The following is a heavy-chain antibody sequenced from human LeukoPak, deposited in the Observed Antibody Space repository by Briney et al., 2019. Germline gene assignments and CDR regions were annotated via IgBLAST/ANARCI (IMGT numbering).Heavy chain of an antibody. CDR3: ARAHSSSSNNYCYGMDV. CDR2: ISSSSSTI. Sequence: GGSLRLSCAASGFTFSSYSMNWVRQAPGKGLEWVSYISSSSSTIYYADSVKGRFTISRDNAKNSLYLQMNSLRAEDTAVYYCARAHSSSSNNYCYGMDVWGQGTTVTVSS. D-gene: IGHD6-6*01. CDR1: GFTFSSYS. V-gene: IGHV3-48*01. J-gene: IGHJ6*02.